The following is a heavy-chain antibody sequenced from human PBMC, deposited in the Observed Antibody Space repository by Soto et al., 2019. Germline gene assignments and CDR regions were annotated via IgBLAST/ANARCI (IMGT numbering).Heavy chain of an antibody. CDR1: GFTFSSYS. CDR3: AATLVEAYYMDV. V-gene: IGHV3-21*01. J-gene: IGHJ6*03. D-gene: IGHD1-26*01. Sequence: GGSLRLSCAASGFTFSSYSMNWVRQAPGKGLEWVSSISSSSSYIYYADSVKGRFTISRDNAKNSLYLQMNSLRAEDTAVYYCAATLVEAYYMDVWGKGTTVTVSS. CDR2: ISSSSSYI.